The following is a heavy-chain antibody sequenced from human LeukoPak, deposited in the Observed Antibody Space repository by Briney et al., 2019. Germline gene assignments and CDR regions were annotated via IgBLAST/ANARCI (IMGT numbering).Heavy chain of an antibody. CDR2: ISGSGGST. CDR1: GFTFSSYG. J-gene: IGHJ4*02. D-gene: IGHD3-9*01. V-gene: IGHV3-23*01. Sequence: GGSLRLSCAASGFTFSSYGMSWVRQAPGKGLEWVSAISGSGGSTYYADSVKGRFTISRDNSKNTLYLQMNSLRAEDTAVYYCAKGTLRYFDWLLLPARDYFDYWGQGTLVTVSS. CDR3: AKGTLRYFDWLLLPARDYFDY.